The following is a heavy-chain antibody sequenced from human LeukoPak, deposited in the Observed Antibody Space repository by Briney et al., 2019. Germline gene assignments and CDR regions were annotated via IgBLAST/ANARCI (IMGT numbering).Heavy chain of an antibody. CDR3: AGTTVTTRDAFDI. V-gene: IGHV4-34*01. CDR1: GGSFSGYY. CDR2: IYHSGST. Sequence: PSETLSLTCAVYGGSFSGYYWSWIRQPPGKGLEWIGEIYHSGSTNYNPSLKSRVTISVDTSKNQFSLKLSSVTAADTAVYYCAGTTVTTRDAFDIWGQGTMVTVSS. D-gene: IGHD4-17*01. J-gene: IGHJ3*02.